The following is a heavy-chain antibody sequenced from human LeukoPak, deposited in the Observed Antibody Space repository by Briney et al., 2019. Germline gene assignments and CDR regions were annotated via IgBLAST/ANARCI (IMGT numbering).Heavy chain of an antibody. CDR3: AKDGGDVPAAIPYYFDY. D-gene: IGHD2-2*01. CDR2: ISGSGGST. CDR1: GFTFSSYA. V-gene: IGHV3-23*01. J-gene: IGHJ4*02. Sequence: GGSLRLSCAASGFTFSSYAMSWVRQAPGKGLERVSAISGSGGSTYYADSVKGRFTISRDNSKNTLYLQMNSLRAEDTAVYYCAKDGGDVPAAIPYYFDYWGQGTLVTVSS.